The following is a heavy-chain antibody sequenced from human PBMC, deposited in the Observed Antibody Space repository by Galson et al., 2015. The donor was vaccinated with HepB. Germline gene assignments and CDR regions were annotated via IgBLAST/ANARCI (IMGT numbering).Heavy chain of an antibody. J-gene: IGHJ6*02. D-gene: IGHD1-26*01. Sequence: SVKVSCKASGGTFSSYAISWVRQAPGQGLEWMGGIIPIFGTANYAQKFQGRVTITADESTSTAYMELSSLRSEDTAVYYCARDFRWKWSGSYPLGYYGMDVWGQGTTVTVSS. CDR3: ARDFRWKWSGSYPLGYYGMDV. CDR2: IIPIFGTA. CDR1: GGTFSSYA. V-gene: IGHV1-69*13.